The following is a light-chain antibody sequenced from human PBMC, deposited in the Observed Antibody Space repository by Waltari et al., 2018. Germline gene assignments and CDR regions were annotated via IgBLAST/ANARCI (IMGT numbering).Light chain of an antibody. CDR3: VLYMGSGIPNVV. CDR1: PGSVPTRYY. CDR2: STN. J-gene: IGLJ2*01. V-gene: IGLV8-61*01. Sequence: QTVVTQEPSFSVSPGGTVTLTCGLSPGSVPTRYYPSWYQQTPGQAPRTLIYSTNTRSSGVPDRFSGSILGNKAALTITGAQADDESDYYCVLYMGSGIPNVVFGGGTKLTVL.